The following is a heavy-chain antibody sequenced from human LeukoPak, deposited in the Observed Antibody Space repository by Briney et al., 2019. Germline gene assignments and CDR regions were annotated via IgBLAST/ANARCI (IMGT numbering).Heavy chain of an antibody. CDR3: ARAESRDGYNDY. CDR1: GYTFTIYG. J-gene: IGHJ4*02. CDR2: ISAYNGNT. Sequence: GASVKVSFKASGYTFTIYGISWVRQAPGQGREGMGWISAYNGNTNYAQKLQGRVTMTTDTSTSTAYMELRSLRSDDTAVYYCARAESRDGYNDYWGQGTLVTVSS. V-gene: IGHV1-18*01. D-gene: IGHD5-24*01.